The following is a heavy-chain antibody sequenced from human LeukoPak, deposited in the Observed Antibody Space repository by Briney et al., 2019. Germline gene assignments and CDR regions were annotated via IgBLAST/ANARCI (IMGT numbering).Heavy chain of an antibody. CDR1: GGSFSGYY. V-gene: IGHV4-34*01. D-gene: IGHD6-13*01. CDR3: ARARRGSSWSRVAFDI. CDR2: INHSGST. J-gene: IGHJ3*02. Sequence: NPSETLSLTCAVYGGSFSGYYWSWIRQPPGKGLEWIGEINHSGSTNYNPSLKSRVTISVDTSKNQFSLKLSSVTAADTAVYYCARARRGSSWSRVAFDIWAKGQWSPSLQ.